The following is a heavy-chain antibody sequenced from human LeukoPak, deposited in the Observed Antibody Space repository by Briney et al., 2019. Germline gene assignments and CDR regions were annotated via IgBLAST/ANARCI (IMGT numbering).Heavy chain of an antibody. CDR1: GFTFSSYA. Sequence: GSLRLSCAASGFTFSSYAMSWIRQPPGKGLEWIGSIYYSGSTYYNPSLKSRVTISVDTSKNQFSLKLSSVTAADTAVYYCARPNSGYYEYFQHWGQGTLVTVSS. D-gene: IGHD3-22*01. CDR2: IYYSGST. J-gene: IGHJ1*01. V-gene: IGHV4-39*01. CDR3: ARPNSGYYEYFQH.